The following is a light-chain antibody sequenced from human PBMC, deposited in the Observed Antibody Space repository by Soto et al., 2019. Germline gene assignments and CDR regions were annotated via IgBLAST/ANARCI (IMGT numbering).Light chain of an antibody. CDR1: SSDVGGYNY. V-gene: IGLV2-8*01. Sequence: QSALTQPPSASGSPGQSVTISCTGTSSDVGGYNYVSWYQQHPGKAPKLMISAVNKRPSGVPDRFSGSKSGNTASLTVSGLQAEDEADYYCSSYAGGPYVFGTGTKVTVL. J-gene: IGLJ1*01. CDR2: AVN. CDR3: SSYAGGPYV.